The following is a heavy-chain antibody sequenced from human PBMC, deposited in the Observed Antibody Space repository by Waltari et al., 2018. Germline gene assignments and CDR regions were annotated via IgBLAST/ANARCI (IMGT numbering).Heavy chain of an antibody. D-gene: IGHD6-19*01. J-gene: IGHJ4*02. CDR1: GFTFSTYA. CDR3: AKSGWLEAGSDY. V-gene: IGHV3-23*04. Sequence: EVQLVESGGDLVQPGGSLRLSCAASGFTFSTYAMSWVRKAPGKGLEWVSVIRGSGATYYADSVKGRFIISRDNSKKTVHLQMNSLRVEDTALYYCAKSGWLEAGSDYWGQGALVTVSS. CDR2: IRGSGAT.